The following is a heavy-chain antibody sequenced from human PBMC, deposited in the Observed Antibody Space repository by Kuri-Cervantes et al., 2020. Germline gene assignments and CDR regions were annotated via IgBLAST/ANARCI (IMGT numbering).Heavy chain of an antibody. J-gene: IGHJ4*02. V-gene: IGHV4-4*02. D-gene: IGHD3-10*01. CDR3: ARLNYYGSGSDY. CDR1: GGSIISNNW. CDR2: ISHTGKT. Sequence: SETLSLTCTVSGGSIISNNWWSLVRQSPGKGLEWIGDISHTGKTNHNPSLKSRLTISVDKSKNQFSLKLSSVTAADTAVYYCARLNYYGSGSDYWGQGTLVTVSS.